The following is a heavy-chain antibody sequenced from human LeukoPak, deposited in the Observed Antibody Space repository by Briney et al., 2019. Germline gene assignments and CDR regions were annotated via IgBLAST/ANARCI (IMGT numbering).Heavy chain of an antibody. CDR3: AKDREIGMRNEWDFDL. Sequence: SGGGVVQPGGSLRLSCAASGFTFSSYGMHWVRQAPGKGLEWVAFIRYDGSNKYYADSVKGRFTISRDNAKNYLYLQMNSLRREDTALYYCAKDREIGMRNEWDFDLWGRGTLVTVSS. D-gene: IGHD1-26*01. CDR2: IRYDGSNK. V-gene: IGHV3-30*02. J-gene: IGHJ2*01. CDR1: GFTFSSYG.